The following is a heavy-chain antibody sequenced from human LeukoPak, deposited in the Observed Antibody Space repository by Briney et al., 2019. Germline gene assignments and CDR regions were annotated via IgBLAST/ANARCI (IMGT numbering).Heavy chain of an antibody. CDR1: GYTFTVYY. CDR2: INPNRGAT. D-gene: IGHD3-10*01. Sequence: ASVKVSCKASGYTFTVYYMHWVRQAPGQGLEWMGWINPNRGATSYAQKFQGRVTMTRDTSITTAYMELSSLRSDDTAVYYCARESAGGFGELLSWGQGSLVTVSS. CDR3: ARESAGGFGELLS. V-gene: IGHV1-2*02. J-gene: IGHJ4*02.